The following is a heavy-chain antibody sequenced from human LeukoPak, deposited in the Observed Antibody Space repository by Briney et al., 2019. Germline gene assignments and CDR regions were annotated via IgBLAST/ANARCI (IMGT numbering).Heavy chain of an antibody. Sequence: KSSETLSLTCTVSGGSISGTVYYWGWLRQPPGKGLEWIGSIYYSGSTYYNPSLKSRVTISVDTSKNQFSLRVSSVTAADTAVYYCARQDIVVVVAATYNWFDPWGQGTLVTVSS. CDR3: ARQDIVVVVAATYNWFDP. J-gene: IGHJ5*02. CDR1: GGSISGTVYY. D-gene: IGHD2-15*01. V-gene: IGHV4-39*01. CDR2: IYYSGST.